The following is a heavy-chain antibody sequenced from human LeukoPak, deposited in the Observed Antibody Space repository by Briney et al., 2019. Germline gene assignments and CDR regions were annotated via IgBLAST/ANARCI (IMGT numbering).Heavy chain of an antibody. J-gene: IGHJ5*02. CDR1: GFTFSSYA. D-gene: IGHD3-3*01. V-gene: IGHV3-30-3*01. Sequence: PGGSLRLSCAASGFTFSSYAMHWVRQAPGKGLEWVAVISYDGSNKYYADSVKGRFTISRDNSKNTLYLQMNSLRAEDTAVYYCARAVLRSLFDPWGQGTLVTVSP. CDR3: ARAVLRSLFDP. CDR2: ISYDGSNK.